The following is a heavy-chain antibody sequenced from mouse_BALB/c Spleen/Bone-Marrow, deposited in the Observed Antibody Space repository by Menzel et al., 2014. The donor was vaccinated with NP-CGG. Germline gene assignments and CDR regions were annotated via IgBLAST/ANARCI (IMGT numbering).Heavy chain of an antibody. CDR3: AARVGYYGNYPYFDY. CDR1: GYTFTSYS. CDR2: IYPGNGDI. D-gene: IGHD2-1*01. Sequence: SGAELVKPGASVKMSCKASGYTFTSYSMHWVKQTPGQGLEWIGAIYPGNGDISYNQKFKGKATLTADKSSSTAYMQLSSLTSEDSAVYYCAARVGYYGNYPYFDYWGQGTTLTVSS. J-gene: IGHJ2*01. V-gene: IGHV1-12*01.